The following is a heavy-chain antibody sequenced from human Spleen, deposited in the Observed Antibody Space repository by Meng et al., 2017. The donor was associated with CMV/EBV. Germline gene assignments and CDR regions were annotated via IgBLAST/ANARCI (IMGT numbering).Heavy chain of an antibody. D-gene: IGHD3-16*01. CDR1: GFTFSSYA. Sequence: GESLKISCATSGFTFSSYAMNWVRQAPGKGLEWVSVVYADGGTYYTNSVKGRFTISRDNNNNTLFLQMNSLRVGDAAVYYCARGLYTLDHWGQGTLVTVSS. V-gene: IGHV3-53*05. CDR3: ARGLYTLDH. J-gene: IGHJ4*02. CDR2: VYADGGT.